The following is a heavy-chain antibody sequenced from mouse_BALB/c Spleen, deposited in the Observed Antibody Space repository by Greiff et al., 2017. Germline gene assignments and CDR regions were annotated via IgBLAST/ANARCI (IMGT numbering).Heavy chain of an antibody. J-gene: IGHJ4*01. Sequence: VQLVESGPELVKPGASVKMSCKASGYTFTDYVISWVKQRTGQGLEWIGEIYPGSGSTYYNEKFKGKATLTADKSSNTAYMQLSSLTSEDSAVYFCARLDLAMDYWGQGTSVTVSS. V-gene: IGHV1-77*01. CDR3: ARLDLAMDY. CDR2: IYPGSGST. CDR1: GYTFTDYV.